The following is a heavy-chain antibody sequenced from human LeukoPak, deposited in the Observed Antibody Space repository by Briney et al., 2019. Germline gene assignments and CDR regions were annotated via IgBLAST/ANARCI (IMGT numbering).Heavy chain of an antibody. CDR3: ARDYGGNSDH. D-gene: IGHD4-23*01. V-gene: IGHV3-21*01. CDR2: ITSSSAYI. Sequence: SGGSLRLSCAASGFIFSTYTMNWVRQAPGKGLEWVSSITSSSAYIYYADSVKGRFTISRDNAKKSLYLQMSSLRAEDTAVYYCARDYGGNSDHWGQGALVTVSS. CDR1: GFIFSTYT. J-gene: IGHJ4*02.